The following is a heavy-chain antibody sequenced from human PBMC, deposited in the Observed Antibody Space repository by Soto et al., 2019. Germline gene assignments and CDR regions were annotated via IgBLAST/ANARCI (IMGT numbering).Heavy chain of an antibody. CDR3: ASDFWLGVTDY. D-gene: IGHD3-10*01. Sequence: QVQLVESGGGLVKPGGSLRLSCAASGFTFSDYYMSWIRQAPGKGLEWVSYISSSSSYTNYADSVKFQFTISRDNAKTSLHMQMNSLDAVDTALYYCASDFWLGVTDYCGQGTLVTVSS. J-gene: IGHJ4*02. CDR1: GFTFSDYY. CDR2: ISSSSSYT. V-gene: IGHV3-11*05.